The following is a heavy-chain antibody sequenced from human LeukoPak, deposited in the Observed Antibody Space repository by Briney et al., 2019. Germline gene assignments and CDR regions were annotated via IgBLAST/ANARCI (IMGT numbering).Heavy chain of an antibody. CDR3: AKYLAHSSGWLLDAFDI. J-gene: IGHJ3*02. CDR2: ISYDGSNK. V-gene: IGHV3-30*18. CDR1: GFTFRGYG. Sequence: RGSLRPSCAASGFTFRGYGMHWVRQAPGKGLEWVAVISYDGSNKYYADSVEGRFIISRDNSKNTLYVQMNSLRAEDTAVYYCAKYLAHSSGWLLDAFDIWGQGTMVPVSS. D-gene: IGHD6-19*01.